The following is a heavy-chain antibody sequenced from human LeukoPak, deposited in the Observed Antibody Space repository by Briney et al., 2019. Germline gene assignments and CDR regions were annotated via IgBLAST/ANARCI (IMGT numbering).Heavy chain of an antibody. D-gene: IGHD4-23*01. CDR2: INDNGGAT. Sequence: PGGSLRLSCAASGFTFSSYGMTWVRQSPGKGLEWVSAINDNGGATYYADSVKGRFTVSRDNSKNTLYLRLNSLRAEDTAIYYCAKALGRERWSTARDYWGQGTLVTVSS. J-gene: IGHJ4*02. CDR3: AKALGRERWSTARDY. V-gene: IGHV3-23*01. CDR1: GFTFSSYG.